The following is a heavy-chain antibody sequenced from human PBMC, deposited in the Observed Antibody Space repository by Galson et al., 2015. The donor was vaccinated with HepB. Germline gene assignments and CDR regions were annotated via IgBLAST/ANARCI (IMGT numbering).Heavy chain of an antibody. D-gene: IGHD3-16*01. CDR2: IKQKGSEK. CDR3: TRMGGLGWQRTPNWFGA. J-gene: IGHJ5*01. Sequence: SLRLSCAASGFSFSDYLMGWVRQAPGKGLEWVANIKQKGSEKDYVDSVKGRFVISRDNAHNSLYLQMDSLSVEDTAVYYCTRMGGLGWQRTPNWFGAWGHGTLVTVSS. CDR1: GFSFSDYL. V-gene: IGHV3-7*01.